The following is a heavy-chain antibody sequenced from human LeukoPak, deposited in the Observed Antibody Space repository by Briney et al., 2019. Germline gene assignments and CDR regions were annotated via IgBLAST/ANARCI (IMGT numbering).Heavy chain of an antibody. D-gene: IGHD4-23*01. CDR1: GYTFTSYY. Sequence: GASVKVSCKASGYTFTSYYMHWVRQAPGQGLEWMGIINPSGGSTSYAQKFQGRVTMTRDTSTSTVYMELRSLRSEDTAVYYCARDPSTVVNRYYYYMDVWGKGTTVTVSS. CDR3: ARDPSTVVNRYYYYMDV. CDR2: INPSGGST. J-gene: IGHJ6*03. V-gene: IGHV1-46*03.